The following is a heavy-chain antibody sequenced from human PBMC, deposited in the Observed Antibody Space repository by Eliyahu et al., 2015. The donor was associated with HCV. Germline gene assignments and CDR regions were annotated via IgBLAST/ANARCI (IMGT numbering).Heavy chain of an antibody. D-gene: IGHD1-26*01. V-gene: IGHV3-21*01. CDR1: GFSFXIYT. Sequence: EVQLVESGGGLVKPGGSLXLSCAASGFSFXIYTMNWVRQAPGKGLEWVSSIDSSSGYIYYAESVKGRFTISRDNAKTSLYLQMNSLRAEDTAVYYCARVGVYSGRYYTLDYWGQGTLVTVSS. J-gene: IGHJ4*02. CDR2: IDSSSGYI. CDR3: ARVGVYSGRYYTLDY.